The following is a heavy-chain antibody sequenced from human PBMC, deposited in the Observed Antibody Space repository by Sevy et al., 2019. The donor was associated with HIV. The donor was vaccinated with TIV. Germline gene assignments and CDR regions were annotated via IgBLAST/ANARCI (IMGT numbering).Heavy chain of an antibody. D-gene: IGHD5-12*01. CDR3: ARDPAPLGVATGIDY. CDR2: IWYDGSNK. CDR1: GFTFSSYG. J-gene: IGHJ4*02. Sequence: GGSLRLSCAASGFTFSSYGMHWVRQAPGKGLEWVAVIWYDGSNKYYADSVKGRSTISRDNSKNTLYLQMNSLRAEDTAVYYCARDPAPLGVATGIDYWGQGTLVTVSS. V-gene: IGHV3-33*01.